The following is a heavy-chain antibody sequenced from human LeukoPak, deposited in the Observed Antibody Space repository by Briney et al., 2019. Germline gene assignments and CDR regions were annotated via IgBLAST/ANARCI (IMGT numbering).Heavy chain of an antibody. CDR3: ARVPKKRITIFGVAKLNYYMDV. Sequence: SSETLSLTCTVSGGSISSYYWSWIRQPPGKGLEWIGYIYYSGSTNYNPSLKSRVTISVDTSKNQFSLKLSSVTAADTAVYYCARVPKKRITIFGVAKLNYYMDVWGKGTTVTVSS. J-gene: IGHJ6*03. CDR2: IYYSGST. D-gene: IGHD3-3*01. V-gene: IGHV4-59*12. CDR1: GGSISSYY.